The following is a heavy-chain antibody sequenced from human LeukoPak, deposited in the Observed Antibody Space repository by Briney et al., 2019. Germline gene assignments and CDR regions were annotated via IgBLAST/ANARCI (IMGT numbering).Heavy chain of an antibody. J-gene: IGHJ4*02. Sequence: VGSLRLSCAASGFTFSSYTMKWVRQAPGKGLEWVSSITASSNYIYYADSVKGRFTISRDSAKSSLYLQMNSLRAEDTAVYYCARFGYCSSISCYAVWGQGTLVTVSS. V-gene: IGHV3-21*01. D-gene: IGHD2-2*01. CDR3: ARFGYCSSISCYAV. CDR1: GFTFSSYT. CDR2: ITASSNYI.